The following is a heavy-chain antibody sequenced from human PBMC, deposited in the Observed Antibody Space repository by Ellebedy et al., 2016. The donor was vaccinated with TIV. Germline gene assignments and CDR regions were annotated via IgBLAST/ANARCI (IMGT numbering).Heavy chain of an antibody. CDR1: GGSVSSGSYY. CDR2: IYYSGIA. V-gene: IGHV4-61*01. Sequence: SETLSLTCTVSGGSVSSGSYYWSWIRQPPGKGLEWIGYIYYSGIANYYPSFKSRVTISLDMSKNQVSLKLSSVTAADTALYFCARVTLTYQSDYWGQGALVTVSS. D-gene: IGHD2-2*01. CDR3: ARVTLTYQSDY. J-gene: IGHJ4*02.